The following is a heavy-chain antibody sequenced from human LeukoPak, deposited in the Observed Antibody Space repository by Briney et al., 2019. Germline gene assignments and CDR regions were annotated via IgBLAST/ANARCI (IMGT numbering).Heavy chain of an antibody. CDR3: ARDPIAMITGTTDNWFDP. D-gene: IGHD1-7*01. V-gene: IGHV1-3*01. J-gene: IGHJ5*02. CDR2: INAGNGNT. Sequence: VASVKVSCKASGYTFTSYAMHWVRQAPGQRLEWMGWINAGNGNTKYSQKLQGRVTMATDTSTSTAYMELRSLRSDDTAVYYCARDPIAMITGTTDNWFDPWGQGTLVTVSS. CDR1: GYTFTSYA.